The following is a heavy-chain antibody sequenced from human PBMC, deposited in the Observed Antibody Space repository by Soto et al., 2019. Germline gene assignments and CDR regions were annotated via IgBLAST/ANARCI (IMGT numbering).Heavy chain of an antibody. Sequence: KTSETQSLTCTVSGGSISSGGYYWSWIRQHPGKGLEWIGCIYYSGSTYYNPSLKSRVMISVDTSKNQVSLKLSSVTAADTAVYYCARAGGIVVVPAANPAAGMDVWGQGTTVTVSS. V-gene: IGHV4-31*03. CDR3: ARAGGIVVVPAANPAAGMDV. D-gene: IGHD2-2*01. J-gene: IGHJ6*02. CDR1: GGSISSGGYY. CDR2: IYYSGST.